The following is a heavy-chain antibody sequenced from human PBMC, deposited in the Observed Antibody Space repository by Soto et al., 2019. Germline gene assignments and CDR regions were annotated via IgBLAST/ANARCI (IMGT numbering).Heavy chain of an antibody. CDR2: IYYSGST. D-gene: IGHD5-12*01. V-gene: IGHV4-30-4*01. J-gene: IGHJ4*02. CDR3: ARDWGDGYNYLDY. Sequence: PSETLSLTCTVSGGSISSGDYYWSWIRQPPGKGLEWIGYIYYSGSTYYNPSLKSRVTISVDTSKNQFSLKLSSVTAADTAVYYCARDWGDGYNYLDYWGPGTLVTVSS. CDR1: GGSISSGDYY.